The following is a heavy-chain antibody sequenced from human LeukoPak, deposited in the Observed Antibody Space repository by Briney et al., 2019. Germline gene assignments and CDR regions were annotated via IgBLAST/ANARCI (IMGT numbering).Heavy chain of an antibody. CDR1: GFTFSNYA. Sequence: GRSLRLSCAASGFTFSNYAMHWVRQAPGKGLEWVAVISYDGSYKYYADSVKGRFTISRDNYKNRLYLQMNSLRAEDTAVYYCARGPLYYDILTGYCDYWGQGTLVTVSS. CDR3: ARGPLYYDILTGYCDY. V-gene: IGHV3-30*04. CDR2: ISYDGSYK. J-gene: IGHJ4*02. D-gene: IGHD3-9*01.